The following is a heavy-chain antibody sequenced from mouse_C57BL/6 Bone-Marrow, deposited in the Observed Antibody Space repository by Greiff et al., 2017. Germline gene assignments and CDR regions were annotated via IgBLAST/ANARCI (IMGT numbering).Heavy chain of an antibody. V-gene: IGHV1-76*01. J-gene: IGHJ2*01. Sequence: QVQLQQSGAELVRPGASVKLSCKASGYTFTDYYINWVKQRPGQGLEWIARIYPGSGNTYYNEKFKGKATLTAEKSSSTAYMQLSSLTSEDSAVYFCARYYDGYSVDYFDYWGQGTTLTVSS. CDR1: GYTFTDYY. D-gene: IGHD2-3*01. CDR2: IYPGSGNT. CDR3: ARYYDGYSVDYFDY.